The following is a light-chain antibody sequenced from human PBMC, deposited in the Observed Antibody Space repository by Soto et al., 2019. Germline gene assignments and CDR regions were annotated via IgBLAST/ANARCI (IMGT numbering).Light chain of an antibody. J-gene: IGLJ7*01. V-gene: IGLV2-23*01. Sequence: QSVLTQPASVSGSPGQSITISCTGTSSDVGSYNLVSWYQQHPGIAPKLMIYDDSQRPPGVSDRFSGSKSGNTASLTISGLQAEDEADYYCCSYAGDSTWVFGGGTQLTVL. CDR2: DDS. CDR1: SSDVGSYNL. CDR3: CSYAGDSTWV.